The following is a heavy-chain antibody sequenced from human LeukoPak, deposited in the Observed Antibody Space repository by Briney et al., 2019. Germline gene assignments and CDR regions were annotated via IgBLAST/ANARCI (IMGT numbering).Heavy chain of an antibody. Sequence: PGGSLRLSCAPSGLTFGAYAMSWVRQAPGKGLEWVSAISGSGGSTYYADSVKGRFTISRDNSKNTLYLQMDSLRAEDTAVYYCAKGDGSWYKFWGQGTLVTVSS. V-gene: IGHV3-23*01. D-gene: IGHD6-13*01. J-gene: IGHJ4*02. CDR3: AKGDGSWYKF. CDR2: ISGSGGST. CDR1: GLTFGAYA.